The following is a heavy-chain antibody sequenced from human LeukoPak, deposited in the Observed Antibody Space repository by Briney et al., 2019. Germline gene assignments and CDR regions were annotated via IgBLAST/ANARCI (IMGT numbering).Heavy chain of an antibody. D-gene: IGHD3-10*01. Sequence: ASVKVSCKASGYTFTSYGISWVRQAPGQGLEWMGWISAYNGKTNYAQKLQGRVTMTTDTSTSTAYMELRSLRSDDTAVYYCARDRSMVRGRLNWFDPWGQGTLVTVSS. CDR2: ISAYNGKT. J-gene: IGHJ5*02. CDR1: GYTFTSYG. CDR3: ARDRSMVRGRLNWFDP. V-gene: IGHV1-18*01.